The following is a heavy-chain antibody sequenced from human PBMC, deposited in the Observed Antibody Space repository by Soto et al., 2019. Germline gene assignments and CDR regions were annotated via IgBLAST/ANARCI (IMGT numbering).Heavy chain of an antibody. J-gene: IGHJ4*02. D-gene: IGHD3-10*01. Sequence: QVQLVQSGAEVKKPGASVKVSCKASGYTFTSYAMHWVRQAPGQRLEWMGWINAGNGNTKYSQKFQGRVTITRDTTASTAYMELSSLRSEDTAVYYCARDLGFGLSDYWGQGTLVTVSS. CDR3: ARDLGFGLSDY. CDR2: INAGNGNT. V-gene: IGHV1-3*01. CDR1: GYTFTSYA.